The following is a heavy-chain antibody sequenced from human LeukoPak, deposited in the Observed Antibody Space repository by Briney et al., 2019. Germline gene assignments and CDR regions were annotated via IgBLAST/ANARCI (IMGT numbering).Heavy chain of an antibody. Sequence: GGSLRLSCAASGFNFSIYSMNWVRQAPGKGLEWVSYITRSSTTIYYADSVKGRFTISRDNAKNSLYLQMNSLRVEDTAIYYCARQPHQYYYDSSGYYDYWGQGTLVTVSS. D-gene: IGHD3-22*01. J-gene: IGHJ4*02. CDR1: GFNFSIYS. CDR2: ITRSSTTI. CDR3: ARQPHQYYYDSSGYYDY. V-gene: IGHV3-48*01.